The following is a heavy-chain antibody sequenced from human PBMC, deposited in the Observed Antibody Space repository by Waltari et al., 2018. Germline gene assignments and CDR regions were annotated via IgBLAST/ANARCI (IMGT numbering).Heavy chain of an antibody. CDR3: ARTFRSSGWFQLGIEGWYFDL. CDR1: GGSLSSYY. V-gene: IGHV4-59*01. Sequence: QVQLQESGPGLVKPSETLSLTCHISGGSLSSYYWSWLRPPPGKGLEWIGYIYYSGSTNYNPSLKSRVTISVDTSKNQFSLKLSSVTAADTAVYYCARTFRSSGWFQLGIEGWYFDLWGRGTLVTVSS. CDR2: IYYSGST. D-gene: IGHD6-19*01. J-gene: IGHJ2*01.